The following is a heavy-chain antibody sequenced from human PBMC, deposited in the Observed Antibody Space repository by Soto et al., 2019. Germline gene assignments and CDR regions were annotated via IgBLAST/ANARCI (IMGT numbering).Heavy chain of an antibody. CDR3: AKDRGYYSSSWPFS. Sequence: QVQLVESGGGVVQPGRSLRLSCAASGSSFSSYGIHWFSQFPAKGLVWVAVISYDGTYKHYADSVKGRFTFSRDNSKNTVYLQMNSLRAEDTAVYYCAKDRGYYSSSWPFSWGQGTLVTVSS. CDR1: GSSFSSYG. J-gene: IGHJ4*02. CDR2: ISYDGTYK. D-gene: IGHD6-13*01. V-gene: IGHV3-30*18.